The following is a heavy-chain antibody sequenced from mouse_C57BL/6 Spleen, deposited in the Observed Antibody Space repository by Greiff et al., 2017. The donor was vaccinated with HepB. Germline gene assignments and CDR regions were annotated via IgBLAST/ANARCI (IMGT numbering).Heavy chain of an antibody. CDR1: GFTFSSYA. V-gene: IGHV5-4*01. CDR2: ISDGGSYT. CDR3: ARDGYYLDY. J-gene: IGHJ2*01. D-gene: IGHD2-2*01. Sequence: DVQLVESGGGLVKPGGSLKLSCAASGFTFSSYAMSWVRQTPEKRLEWVATISDGGSYTYYPDNVKGRFTISRDNAKNNLYLQMSHLKSEDTAMYYCARDGYYLDYWGQGTTLTVSS.